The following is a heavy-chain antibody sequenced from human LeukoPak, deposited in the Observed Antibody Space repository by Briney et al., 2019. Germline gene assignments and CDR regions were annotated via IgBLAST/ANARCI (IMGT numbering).Heavy chain of an antibody. D-gene: IGHD2-2*01. CDR3: ARHVVVPAATYYYYMDV. CDR2: IYYSGST. CDR1: GGSISSSSYY. J-gene: IGHJ6*03. Sequence: SETLSLTCTVSGGSISSSSYYWGWIRQPPGKGLEWIGSIYYSGSTYYNPSLKSRVTISVDTSKNQFSLKLSSVTAADTAVYYCARHVVVPAATYYYYMDVWGKGTTVTVSS. V-gene: IGHV4-39*01.